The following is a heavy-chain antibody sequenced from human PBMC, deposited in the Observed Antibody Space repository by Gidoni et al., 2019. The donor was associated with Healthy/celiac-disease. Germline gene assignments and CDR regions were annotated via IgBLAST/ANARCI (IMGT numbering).Heavy chain of an antibody. V-gene: IGHV3-23*01. CDR3: AGGRRNSSHYYYYGMDV. CDR1: GFTFSRYA. Sequence: EVQLLESGGGLVQPGGSLSLSCSASGFTFSRYAMSWVRQAPGKGLEWVSAISGSGGRTYYADSVKGRFTISRDNSKNTLYLQMNSLRAEDTAVYYCAGGRRNSSHYYYYGMDVWGQGTTVTVSS. J-gene: IGHJ6*02. CDR2: ISGSGGRT. D-gene: IGHD6-13*01.